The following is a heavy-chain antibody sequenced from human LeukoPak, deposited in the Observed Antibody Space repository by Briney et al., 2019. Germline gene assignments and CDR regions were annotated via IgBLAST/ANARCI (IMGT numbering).Heavy chain of an antibody. CDR1: GGSFSGYY. D-gene: IGHD6-6*01. CDR2: INHSGST. CDR3: ARGKGSSSSRRWFDR. J-gene: IGHJ5*02. V-gene: IGHV4-34*01. Sequence: KPSETLSLTCAVYGGSFSGYYWSWLRQPPGKGLEWIGEINHSGSTNYNPSLKSRVTISVDTSKNQFSLKLSSVTAADTAVYYCARGKGSSSSRRWFDRWGQGTLVTVSS.